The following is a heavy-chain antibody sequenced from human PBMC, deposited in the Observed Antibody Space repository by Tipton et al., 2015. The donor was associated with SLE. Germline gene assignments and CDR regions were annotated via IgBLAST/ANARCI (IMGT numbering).Heavy chain of an antibody. CDR3: AGGVKYDY. Sequence: QSGAEVKKPGASVKVSCKASGYTLTSYGISWMRQAPGQGLEWTGWISDNDDNTNYPQRLQGRVTMTIDTSTSTAYMELRSLRSDDTAIYYCAGGVKYDYWGQGTLITVSS. D-gene: IGHD3-16*01. CDR2: ISDNDDNT. CDR1: GYTLTSYG. J-gene: IGHJ4*02. V-gene: IGHV1-18*01.